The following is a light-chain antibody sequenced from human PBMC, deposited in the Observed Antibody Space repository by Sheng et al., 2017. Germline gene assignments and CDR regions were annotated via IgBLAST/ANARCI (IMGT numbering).Light chain of an antibody. Sequence: EVVLTQSPDFQSVTPGEKLTITCRASQNIGNSLHWYQQKPNQSPKLLIKFASQSISGVPSRFSGSRSGTDFTLTINGLETGDAAAYYCHQSSISPFTFGPGTKVDIK. CDR3: HQSSISPFT. CDR1: QNIGNS. V-gene: IGKV6D-21*02. CDR2: FAS. J-gene: IGKJ3*01.